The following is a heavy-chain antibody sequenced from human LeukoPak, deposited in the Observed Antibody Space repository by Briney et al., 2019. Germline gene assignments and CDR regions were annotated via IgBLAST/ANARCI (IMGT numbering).Heavy chain of an antibody. CDR2: IYHSGST. J-gene: IGHJ4*02. V-gene: IGHV4-38-2*02. D-gene: IGHD5-18*01. Sequence: SETLSLTCTVSGYSISSGYYWGWVRQPPGKGLEWIGSIYHSGSTYYNPSLKSRVTISVDTSKNQFSLKLSSVTAADTAVYYCAREDSGYSYGLFDYWGQGTLVTVSS. CDR3: AREDSGYSYGLFDY. CDR1: GYSISSGYY.